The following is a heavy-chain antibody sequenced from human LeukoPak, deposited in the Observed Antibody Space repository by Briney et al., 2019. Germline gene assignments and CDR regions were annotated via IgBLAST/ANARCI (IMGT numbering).Heavy chain of an antibody. V-gene: IGHV4-59*01. J-gene: IGHJ5*02. CDR2: IYYSGST. CDR3: ARSARWFDP. Sequence: SETLSLTCTVSGGSISSYYWSWIRQPPGKGLEWIGYIYYSGSTNYNPSLKSRVTISVDTSKNQFSLKLSSVTAADTAVYYCARSARWFDPWGQGTLVTVSS. CDR1: GGSISSYY.